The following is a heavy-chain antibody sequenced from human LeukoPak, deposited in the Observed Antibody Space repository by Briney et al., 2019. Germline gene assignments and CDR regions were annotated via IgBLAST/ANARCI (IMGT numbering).Heavy chain of an antibody. CDR3: AGGPGIAC. J-gene: IGHJ4*02. CDR2: IYHSGST. Sequence: SETLSLTCTVSGYSISSGYYWGWIRQPPGKGLEWIGSIYHSGSTYYNPSLKSRVTISVDTSKNQFSLKLSSVTAADTAVYYCAGGPGIACWGQGTLVTVSS. CDR1: GYSISSGYY. V-gene: IGHV4-38-2*02. D-gene: IGHD6-13*01.